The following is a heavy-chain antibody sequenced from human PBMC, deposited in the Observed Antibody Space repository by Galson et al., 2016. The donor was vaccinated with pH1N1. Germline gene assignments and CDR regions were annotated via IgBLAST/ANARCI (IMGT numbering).Heavy chain of an antibody. V-gene: IGHV3-33*01. CDR3: ATYYYGSGSYYWQKAEVWYFDL. D-gene: IGHD3-10*01. CDR2: IWSEGSNK. Sequence: SLRLSCAASGFTLSSYGMHWVRQAPGKGLEWVAVIWSEGSNKSYADSVKGRSTISRDQSKNTLYLQMNSLRAEDTAVYYCATYYYGSGSYYWQKAEVWYFDLWGRGTLVTFSS. J-gene: IGHJ2*01. CDR1: GFTLSSYG.